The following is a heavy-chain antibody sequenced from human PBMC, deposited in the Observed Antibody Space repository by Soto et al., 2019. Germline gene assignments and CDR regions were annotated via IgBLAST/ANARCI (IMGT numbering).Heavy chain of an antibody. V-gene: IGHV2-5*02. J-gene: IGHJ4*02. CDR2: IYWDDDK. CDR1: GFSLSTGGGG. CDR3: AHRLGKYGFWNGGYFDY. D-gene: IGHD3-3*01. Sequence: QITLKESGPTLVNPTQTLKLTCTFSGFSLSTGGGGVGWIRQPPGKALEWLAVIYWDDDKRYSPSLKSRLNITKDTSKNQVVLTMTNIDPVDTGTYYCAHRLGKYGFWNGGYFDYWGQGTLVTVSS.